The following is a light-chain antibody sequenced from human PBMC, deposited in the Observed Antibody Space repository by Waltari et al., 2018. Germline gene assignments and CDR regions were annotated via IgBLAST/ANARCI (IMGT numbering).Light chain of an antibody. J-gene: IGKJ1*01. Sequence: TGRASKSISSWLAWDQQKPGKAPKLLIYKASSLESGVPSRFSGSGSGTEFTLTISSLQPDDFATYYCQQYNSAPWTFGQGTKVEIK. CDR2: KAS. CDR1: KSISSW. CDR3: QQYNSAPWT. V-gene: IGKV1-5*03.